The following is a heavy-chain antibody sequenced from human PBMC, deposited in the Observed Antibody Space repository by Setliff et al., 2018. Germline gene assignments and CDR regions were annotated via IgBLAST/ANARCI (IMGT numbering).Heavy chain of an antibody. J-gene: IGHJ4*02. CDR2: IYTTWST. D-gene: IGHD2-21*01. CDR1: GGSVGNSHYY. CDR3: VRSAVYCASDCYPRYFDS. Sequence: PSETLSLTCTVSGGSVGNSHYYWNWIRQPAGKGLEWIGRIYTTWSTNYNPSLKSRVTISADTSKNQFSLKLKSVTAADTAVYYCVRSAVYCASDCYPRYFDSWGQGTLVNVSS. V-gene: IGHV4-61*02.